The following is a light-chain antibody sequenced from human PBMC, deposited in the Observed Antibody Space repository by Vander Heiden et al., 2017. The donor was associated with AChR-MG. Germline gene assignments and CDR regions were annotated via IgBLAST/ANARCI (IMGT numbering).Light chain of an antibody. V-gene: IGKV1-33*01. J-gene: IGKJ3*01. CDR3: QRGYSIT. CDR1: HDIRHY. CDR2: DAS. Sequence: DIQMTQSPSSLSASVGGRVTITCQAIHDIRHYLNWFQHKPGKAPSLLIYDASNLQRGVPSSYSGGGSGTDFTLTISSLQPEDTATYCFQRGYSITFGPGTKVDLK.